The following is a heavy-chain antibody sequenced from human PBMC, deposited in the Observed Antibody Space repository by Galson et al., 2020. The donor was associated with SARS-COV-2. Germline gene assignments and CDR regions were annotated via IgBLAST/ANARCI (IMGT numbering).Heavy chain of an antibody. V-gene: IGHV3-30-3*01. CDR2: ISSDGSNS. CDR1: GFTFSNYV. D-gene: IGHD1-26*01. Sequence: SLRLSCAASGFTFSNYVMHWVRQAPGKGPEWVAFISSDGSNSFYADSLKGRFTISRDNSKSTLYLQMNSLRAEDTAVYYCARGGEWELPYYFDYWGQGTLVTVSS. J-gene: IGHJ4*02. CDR3: ARGGEWELPYYFDY.